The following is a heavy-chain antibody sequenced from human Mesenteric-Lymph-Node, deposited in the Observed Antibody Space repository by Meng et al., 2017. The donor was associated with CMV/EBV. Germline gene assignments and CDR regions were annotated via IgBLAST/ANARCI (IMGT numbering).Heavy chain of an antibody. J-gene: IGHJ6*02. CDR3: ARRSHYYGMDV. V-gene: IGHV4-39*01. D-gene: IGHD1-26*01. CDR1: GGSISSSSYY. Sequence: SETLSLTCTVSGGSISSSSYYWDWIRQPPGKGLEWIGSIYYSGSTYYNPSLKSRVTISVDTSKNQFSLKLSSVTAADTAVYYCARRSHYYGMDVWGQGTTVTVSS. CDR2: IYYSGST.